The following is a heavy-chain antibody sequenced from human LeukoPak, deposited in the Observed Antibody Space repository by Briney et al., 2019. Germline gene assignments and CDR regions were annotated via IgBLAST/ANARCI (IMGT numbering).Heavy chain of an antibody. V-gene: IGHV1-2*06. CDR3: ATDIEDYVSTFAN. J-gene: IGHJ4*02. CDR1: GYTLTAHY. Sequence: GASVKVSCKASGYTLTAHYIHWVRQAPGQGLEWMGRINTNSGGTKYAQRFQGRVTMTRDTSISTAYMDLSRLGSDDTAVYYCATDIEDYVSTFANWGQGTLVTVSS. D-gene: IGHD4-17*01. CDR2: INTNSGGT.